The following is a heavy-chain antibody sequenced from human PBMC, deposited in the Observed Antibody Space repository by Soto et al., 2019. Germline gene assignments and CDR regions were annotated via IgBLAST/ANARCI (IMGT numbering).Heavy chain of an antibody. V-gene: IGHV4-31*02. CDR2: IYYSGST. Sequence: SETLSLTCTVSGGSISSGGYDWSWIRQHPGKGLEWIGYIYYSGSTYYNPSLKSRVTISVDTSKNQFSLKLSSVTAADTAVYYCARGSGSSPPFDYWGQGTLVTVSS. J-gene: IGHJ4*02. CDR3: ARGSGSSPPFDY. D-gene: IGHD3-10*01. CDR1: GGSISSGGYD.